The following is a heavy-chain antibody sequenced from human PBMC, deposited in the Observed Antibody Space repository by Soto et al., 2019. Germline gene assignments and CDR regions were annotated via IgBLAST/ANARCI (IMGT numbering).Heavy chain of an antibody. V-gene: IGHV3-30*18. CDR1: GFSLSDYA. CDR3: AKGGRQWLVTSDFNY. D-gene: IGHD6-19*01. Sequence: GGSLRLSCAASGFSLSDYAMHWVRQAPGKGLEWVAVLSHDGRNTHYADSVKGRFTISRDSSKNTVSLEMTSLRAEDTAVYYCAKGGRQWLVTSDFNYWGQGALVTVSS. J-gene: IGHJ4*02. CDR2: LSHDGRNT.